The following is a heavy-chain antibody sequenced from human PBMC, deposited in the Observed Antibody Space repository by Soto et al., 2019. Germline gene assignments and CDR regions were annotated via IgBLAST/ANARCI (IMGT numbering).Heavy chain of an antibody. V-gene: IGHV3-73*01. CDR1: GFTFSGSA. Sequence: EVQLVETGGGLVQPGGSLKLSCAASGFTFSGSAMHWVRQASGKGLEWVGRIRSKANSYATAYAASVKGRFTISRDDSKNTAYLQMNSLKTEDTAVYYCTRHASGWYFDLWGRGTLVTVSS. CDR2: IRSKANSYAT. D-gene: IGHD3-16*01. CDR3: TRHASGWYFDL. J-gene: IGHJ2*01.